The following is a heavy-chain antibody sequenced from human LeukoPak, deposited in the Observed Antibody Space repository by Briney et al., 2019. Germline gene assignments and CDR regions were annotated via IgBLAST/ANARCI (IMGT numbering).Heavy chain of an antibody. Sequence: GGSLRLSCAASGFAFSSYAMSWVRQAPGKGLEWVSAISGSGGSTYYADSVKGRFTISRDNSKNTLYLQMNSLRADDTAVYYCAREYSGSSFNDYWGQGTPVTVSS. V-gene: IGHV3-23*01. J-gene: IGHJ4*02. CDR1: GFAFSSYA. D-gene: IGHD6-6*01. CDR2: ISGSGGST. CDR3: AREYSGSSFNDY.